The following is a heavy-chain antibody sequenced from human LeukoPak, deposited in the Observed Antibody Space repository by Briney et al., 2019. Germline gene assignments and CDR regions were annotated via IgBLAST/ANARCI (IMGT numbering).Heavy chain of an antibody. Sequence: GGSLRLSCAASGFTFSSYDMNWVRQAPGKGLEWVSAISGSGGSTYYADSVKGRFTISRDNSKNTLYLQMNSLRAEDTAVYYCAKVLWFGELMGFDYWGQGTLVTVSS. D-gene: IGHD3-10*01. CDR3: AKVLWFGELMGFDY. CDR1: GFTFSSYD. CDR2: ISGSGGST. V-gene: IGHV3-23*01. J-gene: IGHJ4*02.